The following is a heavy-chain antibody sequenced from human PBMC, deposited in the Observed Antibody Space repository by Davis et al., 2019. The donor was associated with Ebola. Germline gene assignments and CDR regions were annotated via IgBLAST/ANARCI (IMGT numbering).Heavy chain of an antibody. CDR3: ARDPGGTYYREYFDS. Sequence: ASVKVSCKASGYAFSSYDIVWVRQAPGQGLEWMGWLDPNTGGTNYAQKFQGRVAMTRETSISTAYMELSSLRSDDTAVYYCARDPGGTYYREYFDSWGQGTLLTVSS. D-gene: IGHD3-10*01. CDR2: LDPNTGGT. J-gene: IGHJ4*02. CDR1: GYAFSSYD. V-gene: IGHV1-2*02.